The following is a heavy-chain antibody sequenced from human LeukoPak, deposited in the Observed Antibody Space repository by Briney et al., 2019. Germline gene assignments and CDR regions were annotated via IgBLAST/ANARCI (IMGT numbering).Heavy chain of an antibody. CDR2: INSDGSWT. Sequence: PGGSLRLSCAASGNYWMHWVRQAPGKGLVWVSHINSDGSWTSYADSVKGRFTISKDNAKNTVYLQMNSLRAEDTALYFCAKKAQYNGNYPLDYWGQGTLVTVSS. CDR1: GNYW. CDR3: AKKAQYNGNYPLDY. D-gene: IGHD1-26*01. V-gene: IGHV3-74*01. J-gene: IGHJ4*02.